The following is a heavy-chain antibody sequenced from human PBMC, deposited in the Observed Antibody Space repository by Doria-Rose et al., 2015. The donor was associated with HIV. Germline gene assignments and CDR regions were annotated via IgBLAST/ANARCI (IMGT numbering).Heavy chain of an antibody. Sequence: VQLVESGGGLVRPGGSLRLSCATSGFTFSSHRINWVRQAPGNGLEWVSSISSTSAYINYAGSVRGRFTISRDNARNSLYLQMDSLRAEDTAIYYCATGVTLDYWGQGTLVTVSS. CDR2: ISSTSAYI. J-gene: IGHJ4*02. V-gene: IGHV3-21*01. D-gene: IGHD3-10*01. CDR3: ATGVTLDY. CDR1: GFTFSSHR.